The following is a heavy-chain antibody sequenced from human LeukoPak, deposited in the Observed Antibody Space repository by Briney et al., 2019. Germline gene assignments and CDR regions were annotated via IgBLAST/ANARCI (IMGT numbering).Heavy chain of an antibody. CDR2: INHSGST. Sequence: TLSLTCAVYGGSFSGYYWSWIRQPPGKGLEWIGEINHSGSTNYNPSLKSRVTISVDTSKNQFSLQLNSVTPEDTAVYYCASLNWDDAFDIWGQGTMVTVSS. V-gene: IGHV4-34*01. CDR1: GGSFSGYY. J-gene: IGHJ3*02. CDR3: ASLNWDDAFDI. D-gene: IGHD7-27*01.